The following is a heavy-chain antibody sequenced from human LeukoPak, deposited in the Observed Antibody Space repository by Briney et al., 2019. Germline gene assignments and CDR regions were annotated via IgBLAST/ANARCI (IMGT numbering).Heavy chain of an antibody. CDR1: GYTFTGYY. J-gene: IGHJ3*02. V-gene: IGHV1-2*04. D-gene: IGHD2-15*01. CDR2: INPNSGGT. Sequence: ASVKVSCKASGYTFTGYYMHWARQAPGQGLEWMGWINPNSGGTNYAQKFQGWVTMTRDTSISTAYMELSRLRSDATAVYYCAREGWCSGGSCRPYAFDIWGQGTMVTVSS. CDR3: AREGWCSGGSCRPYAFDI.